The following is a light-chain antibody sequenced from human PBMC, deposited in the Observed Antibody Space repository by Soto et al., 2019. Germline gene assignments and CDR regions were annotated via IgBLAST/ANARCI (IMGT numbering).Light chain of an antibody. CDR2: GAS. CDR3: QQYNDWPRALT. V-gene: IGKV3-20*01. CDR1: QSVSNNY. J-gene: IGKJ4*01. Sequence: EIVLTQSPGTLSLSPGERATLSCRASQSVSNNYLAWYQQKPGQAPRLLIYGASNRATGIPDRFSGSGSGTDFTLTINRLEPEDFAVYYCQQYNDWPRALTFGGGTKVDIK.